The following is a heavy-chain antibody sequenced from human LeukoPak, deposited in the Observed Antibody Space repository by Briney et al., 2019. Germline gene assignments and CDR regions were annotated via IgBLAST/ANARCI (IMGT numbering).Heavy chain of an antibody. CDR1: GGTFSSYA. V-gene: IGHV1-2*02. CDR2: INPNSGGT. D-gene: IGHD3-22*01. Sequence: ASVKVSCKASGGTFSSYAISWVRQAPGQGLEWMGWINPNSGGTNYAQKFQGRVTMTRDTSISTAYMELSRLRSDDTAVYYCARDYYHFDYWGQGTLVTVSS. CDR3: ARDYYHFDY. J-gene: IGHJ4*02.